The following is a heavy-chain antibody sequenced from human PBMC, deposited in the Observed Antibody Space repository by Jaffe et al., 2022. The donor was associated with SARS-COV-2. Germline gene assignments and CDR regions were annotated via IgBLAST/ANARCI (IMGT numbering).Heavy chain of an antibody. D-gene: IGHD2-8*02. CDR3: TKLGGTGWWPIYYFDY. J-gene: IGHJ4*02. CDR1: GFSFSTYA. V-gene: IGHV3-23*01. CDR2: IGGGVTST. Sequence: EVQLLESGGGLIQPGGSLRLSCSASGFSFSTYAMTWVRQAPGKGLEWVSVIGGGVTSTYYADSVKGRFTISRDNSKNTLYLQMDNLRAEDTALYYCTKLGGTGWWPIYYFDYWGQGILVTVSS.